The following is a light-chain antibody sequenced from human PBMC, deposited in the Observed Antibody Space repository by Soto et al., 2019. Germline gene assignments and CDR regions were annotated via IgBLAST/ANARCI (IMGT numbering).Light chain of an antibody. Sequence: QSVLTQPPSVSGAPGQGITISCTGTSANIGAGFDVHWYQPLPETAPTLLIYNNNNRPSGVPDRFSVSKAGTSAALVITGLQAEDEADYYCQSYDSSLSIYVFGTGTKLTVL. V-gene: IGLV1-40*01. CDR1: SANIGAGFD. J-gene: IGLJ1*01. CDR2: NNN. CDR3: QSYDSSLSIYV.